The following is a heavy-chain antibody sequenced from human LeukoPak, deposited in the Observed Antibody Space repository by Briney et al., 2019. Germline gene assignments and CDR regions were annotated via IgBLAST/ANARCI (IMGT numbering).Heavy chain of an antibody. CDR1: GFNLSSYA. J-gene: IGHJ4*02. CDR2: IIGSGGST. D-gene: IGHD6-13*01. Sequence: QPGGSLRLSCAASGFNLSSYAMSWVRQAPGKGLEWVSAIIGSGGSTYYADSVKGRFTISRDNSKNTLYLQMNSLRAEDTAVYYCAKVLLWEQQLGGIDYWGQGTLVTVSS. CDR3: AKVLLWEQQLGGIDY. V-gene: IGHV3-23*01.